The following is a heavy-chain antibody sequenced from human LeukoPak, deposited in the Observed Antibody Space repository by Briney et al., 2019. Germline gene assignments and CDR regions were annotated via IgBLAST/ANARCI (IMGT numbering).Heavy chain of an antibody. CDR3: ARDSGDFDY. CDR1: GFTFSTYS. Sequence: PGGSLRLSCAASGFTFSTYSMNWVRQAPGKGLEWVSSISTTSSYIYYADSVKGRFTVSRDNAKNSLFLQMNSLRAEDTAVYYCARDSGDFDYWGQGTLVTVSS. D-gene: IGHD7-27*01. CDR2: ISTTSSYI. V-gene: IGHV3-21*01. J-gene: IGHJ4*02.